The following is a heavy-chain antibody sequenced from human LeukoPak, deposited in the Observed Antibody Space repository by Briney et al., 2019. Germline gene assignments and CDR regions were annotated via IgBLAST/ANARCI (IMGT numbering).Heavy chain of an antibody. V-gene: IGHV3-23*01. Sequence: GGSLRLSCAASGFTFSSYSMNWVRQAPGKGLEWVSAISGSGGSTYYADSVKGRFTISRDNSKNTLYLQMNSLKTEDTAVYYCTTDPSMVWGVIGDHYYYYMDVWGKGTTVTVSS. CDR3: TTDPSMVWGVIGDHYYYYMDV. CDR2: ISGSGGST. J-gene: IGHJ6*03. CDR1: GFTFSSYS. D-gene: IGHD3-10*01.